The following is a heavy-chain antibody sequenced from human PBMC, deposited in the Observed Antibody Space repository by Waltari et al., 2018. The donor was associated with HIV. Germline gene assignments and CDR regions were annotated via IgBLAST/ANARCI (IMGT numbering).Heavy chain of an antibody. D-gene: IGHD3-10*01. CDR1: GGTFSNYT. CDR3: ASPLMVRGVIPNYYYMDV. Sequence: QVQLVQSGAEVKKPGSSVKVHCKASGGTFSNYTSTCVRQPPRQGLEWMGGIIPIFGTANYAQKFQGRVTITADESTSTAYMELSSLRSEDTAVYYCASPLMVRGVIPNYYYMDVWGKGTTVTVSS. CDR2: IIPIFGTA. J-gene: IGHJ6*03. V-gene: IGHV1-69*01.